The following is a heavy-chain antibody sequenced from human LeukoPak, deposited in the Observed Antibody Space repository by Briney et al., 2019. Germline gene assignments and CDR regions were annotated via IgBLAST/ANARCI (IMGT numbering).Heavy chain of an antibody. Sequence: GGSLRLSCAASGFTFSSYAMSWVRQAPGKGLEWVSAISGSGGSTYYADSVKGRFTISRDNSKNTLYLQMNSLRAEDTAVYYCAEDLRASRRPRFDYWGQGTLVTVSS. CDR3: AEDLRASRRPRFDY. J-gene: IGHJ4*02. CDR1: GFTFSSYA. CDR2: ISGSGGST. V-gene: IGHV3-23*01.